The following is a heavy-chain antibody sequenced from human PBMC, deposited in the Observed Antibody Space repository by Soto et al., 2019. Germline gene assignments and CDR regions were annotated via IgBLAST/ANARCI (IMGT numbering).Heavy chain of an antibody. CDR3: ARSPRRGPPFAY. V-gene: IGHV4-30-4*01. D-gene: IGHD3-10*01. CDR2: IYYSGST. J-gene: IGHJ4*02. CDR1: GGSIRSGDYY. Sequence: PSETLSLTCTVSGGSIRSGDYYWSWIRQPPGKGLESIGYIYYSGSTYYNPSLKSRVTISVDTSKNQFSLKLSSVTAADTAVYYCARSPRRGPPFAYWGRGTLVTTSS.